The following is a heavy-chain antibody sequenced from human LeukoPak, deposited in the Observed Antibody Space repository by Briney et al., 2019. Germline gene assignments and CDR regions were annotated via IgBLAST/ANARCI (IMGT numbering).Heavy chain of an antibody. CDR2: INQDGSEK. Sequence: PGGSLRLSCAASGFTFSNFWMSWVRQAPGKGLEWVANINQDGSEKNYVDSVKGRFTISRDSAKNSLYLQMDSLRADDTAVHYCAKTPLAVAPGDFFDYWGQGTLVTVSS. J-gene: IGHJ4*02. V-gene: IGHV3-7*03. CDR3: AKTPLAVAPGDFFDY. CDR1: GFTFSNFW. D-gene: IGHD6-19*01.